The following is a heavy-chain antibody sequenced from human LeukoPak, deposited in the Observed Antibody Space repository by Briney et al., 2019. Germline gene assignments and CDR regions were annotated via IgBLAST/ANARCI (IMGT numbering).Heavy chain of an antibody. Sequence: SGTLSLTCAVSGGSISSYNWWSWVRQPPGKGLEWIGEIYHGGSTNYNPSLKSRVTISVDKSKNQISLRLSSVTAADTAVYYCARERSTSGTDSDCYFDLWGRGTLVTVSS. D-gene: IGHD1-1*01. J-gene: IGHJ2*01. CDR1: GGSISSYNW. CDR3: ARERSTSGTDSDCYFDL. V-gene: IGHV4-4*02. CDR2: IYHGGST.